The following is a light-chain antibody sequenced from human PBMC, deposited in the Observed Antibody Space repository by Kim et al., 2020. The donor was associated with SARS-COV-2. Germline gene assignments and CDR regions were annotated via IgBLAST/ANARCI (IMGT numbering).Light chain of an antibody. Sequence: SPGERATRSCRASQSIRSSYLAWYQQKPGQPPRLLIYGASSRAPGIPERFSGSGSGTDFTLTISRLEPEDFAVYYCQQYGRSPRTFGQGTKVDIK. CDR3: QQYGRSPRT. CDR1: QSIRSSY. CDR2: GAS. J-gene: IGKJ1*01. V-gene: IGKV3-20*01.